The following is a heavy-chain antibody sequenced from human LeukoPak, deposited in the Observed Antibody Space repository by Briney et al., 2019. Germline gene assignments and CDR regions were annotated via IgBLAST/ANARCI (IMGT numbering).Heavy chain of an antibody. V-gene: IGHV1-69*13. CDR1: GGIFSSNA. CDR2: IIPIFGTA. J-gene: IGHJ4*02. D-gene: IGHD6-6*01. Sequence: GASVKVSCKAPGGIFSSNAISWVRQAPGQGLEWMGGIIPIFGTANYAQKFQGRVTITADESTSTAYMELSSLRSEDTAVYYCARDAVAARPAYYFDYWGQGTLVTVSS. CDR3: ARDAVAARPAYYFDY.